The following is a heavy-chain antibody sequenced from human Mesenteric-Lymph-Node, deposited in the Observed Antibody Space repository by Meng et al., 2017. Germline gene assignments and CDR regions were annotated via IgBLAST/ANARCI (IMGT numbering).Heavy chain of an antibody. J-gene: IGHJ4*02. CDR2: ITSSGRYI. CDR3: ASNGGGSDY. V-gene: IGHV3-21*01. Sequence: EVQLVESGGGLVKHGGSLRLSCAASRFTFSSYSMNWVRQAPGKGLEWVSSITSSGRYIYYADSVKGRFTISRDNAKNSLYLQMNSLRVEDTAVYYCASNGGGSDYWGQGTLVTVSS. D-gene: IGHD4-23*01. CDR1: RFTFSSYS.